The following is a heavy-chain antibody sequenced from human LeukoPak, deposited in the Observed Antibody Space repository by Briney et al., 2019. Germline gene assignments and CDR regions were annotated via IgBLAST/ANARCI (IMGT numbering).Heavy chain of an antibody. V-gene: IGHV3-23*01. J-gene: IGHJ4*02. Sequence: GGSLRLSCAASGFTFSSYAVYWVRQAPGKGLGWGSSNSGGSTYYADSVKGRFTISRDNSKNTLDLQMNSLRDEDTAVYYCAKDLGSSGWYIDYWGQGTLVTVSS. CDR1: GFTFSSYA. CDR2: NSGGST. D-gene: IGHD6-19*01. CDR3: AKDLGSSGWYIDY.